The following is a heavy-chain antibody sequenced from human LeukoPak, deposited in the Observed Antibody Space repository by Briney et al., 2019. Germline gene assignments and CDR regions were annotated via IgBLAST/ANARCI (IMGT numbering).Heavy chain of an antibody. V-gene: IGHV1-2*02. CDR3: ARANLGYCSSTSCYSDYYYYGMDV. D-gene: IGHD2-2*02. Sequence: ASVKVSCKASGYTFTGYYMHWVRQAPGQGLEWMGWINPNSGGTNYAQKFQGRVTMTRDTSISTAYMELSRLRSDDTAVYYCARANLGYCSSTSCYSDYYYYGMDVWGQGTTVTVSS. CDR2: INPNSGGT. J-gene: IGHJ6*02. CDR1: GYTFTGYY.